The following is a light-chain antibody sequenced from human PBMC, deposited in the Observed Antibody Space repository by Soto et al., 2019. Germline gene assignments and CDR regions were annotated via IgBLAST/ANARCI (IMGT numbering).Light chain of an antibody. Sequence: EIVLTQSPATLSLSPGERATLSCRASQSVSSYLAWYQQKPGQAPRLLIYDTSSRATGIPARFSGSGSGTDFTLTISSLEPEDCAVYYCQQRVNWPRTFGQGTKLEIK. CDR2: DTS. J-gene: IGKJ2*01. V-gene: IGKV3-11*01. CDR3: QQRVNWPRT. CDR1: QSVSSY.